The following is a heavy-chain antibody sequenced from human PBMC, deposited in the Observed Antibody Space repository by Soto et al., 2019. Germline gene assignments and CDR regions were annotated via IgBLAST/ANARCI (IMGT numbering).Heavy chain of an antibody. Sequence: GGCLRLSCAASGFSFSTYGMHWVRQAPGKGLEWVAFISNDGSNKYYADSVKGRFTISRDNSKNTVYLQMNSLRAEDTAVYYCARRFYYDSGSFDYWGQGTLVTVSS. J-gene: IGHJ4*02. CDR2: ISNDGSNK. D-gene: IGHD3-22*01. CDR3: ARRFYYDSGSFDY. V-gene: IGHV3-30*03. CDR1: GFSFSTYG.